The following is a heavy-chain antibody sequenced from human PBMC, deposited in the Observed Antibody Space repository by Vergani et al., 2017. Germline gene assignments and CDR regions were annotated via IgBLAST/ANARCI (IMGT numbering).Heavy chain of an antibody. J-gene: IGHJ4*02. CDR3: ARHGGSGNFYHLFDS. CDR1: GGSISSGSYY. CDR2: IYTSGST. D-gene: IGHD3-10*01. V-gene: IGHV4-61*02. Sequence: QVQLQESGPGLVKPSQTPSLTCTVSGGSISSGSYYWSWIRQPAGKGLEWIGRIYTSGSTNYNPSLKSRVTISVDTSKNQFSLKLSSVTAADTAVYYCARHGGSGNFYHLFDSWGQGTLVTVSS.